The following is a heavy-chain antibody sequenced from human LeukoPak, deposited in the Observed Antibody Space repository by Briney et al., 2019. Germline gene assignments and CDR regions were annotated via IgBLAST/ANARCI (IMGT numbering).Heavy chain of an antibody. CDR3: ARDSKWLGSPGVFDI. V-gene: IGHV3-21*01. D-gene: IGHD6-19*01. CDR1: GFTFSSYS. Sequence: PGGSLRLSCAASGFTFSSYSMNWVRQAPGKGLEWVSSISSSSSYIYYADSVKGRFTISRDNAKNSLYLQMNSLRAEDTAVYYCARDSKWLGSPGVFDIWGQGKMVTVFS. CDR2: ISSSSSYI. J-gene: IGHJ3*02.